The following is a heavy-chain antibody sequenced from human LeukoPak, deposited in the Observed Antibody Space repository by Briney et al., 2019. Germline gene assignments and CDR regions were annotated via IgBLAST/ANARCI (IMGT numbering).Heavy chain of an antibody. CDR2: ISGSGGST. V-gene: IGHV3-23*01. CDR3: AKDPRPIAVAGFDY. J-gene: IGHJ4*02. Sequence: GGSLRLSCAASGFTVSSNYMSWVRQAPGKGLEWVSAISGSGGSTYYADSVKGRFTISRDNSKDTLYLQMNSLRAEDTAVYYCAKDPRPIAVAGFDYWGQGTLVTVSS. D-gene: IGHD6-19*01. CDR1: GFTVSSNY.